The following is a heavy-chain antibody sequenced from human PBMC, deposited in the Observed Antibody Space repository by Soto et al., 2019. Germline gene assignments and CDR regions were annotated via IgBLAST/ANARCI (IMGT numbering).Heavy chain of an antibody. CDR3: ARDQQELVVRKPYYYYVMDV. V-gene: IGHV1-46*01. CDR2: INPSGGST. Sequence: ASVKVSCKASGYTFTSYYMHWVRQAPGQGLEWMGIINPSGGSTSYAQKFQGRVTMTRDTSTSTVYMELSSLRSEDTAVYYCARDQQELVVRKPYYYYVMDVWGQGTTVTVSS. D-gene: IGHD3-10*01. J-gene: IGHJ6*02. CDR1: GYTFTSYY.